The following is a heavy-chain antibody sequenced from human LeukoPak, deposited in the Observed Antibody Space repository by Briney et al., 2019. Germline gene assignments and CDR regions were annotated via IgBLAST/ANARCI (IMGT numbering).Heavy chain of an antibody. Sequence: GGSLRLSCAASGFTFSTYAMSWVRQAPGKGLECVSAISGTGGSRYSADSVKGRFTISRDNSKNTLYLQMNSLRAEDTAVYYCARGAGYNYPYYFDCWGQGTLVTVSS. CDR1: GFTFSTYA. CDR2: ISGTGGSR. CDR3: ARGAGYNYPYYFDC. J-gene: IGHJ4*02. D-gene: IGHD5-24*01. V-gene: IGHV3-23*01.